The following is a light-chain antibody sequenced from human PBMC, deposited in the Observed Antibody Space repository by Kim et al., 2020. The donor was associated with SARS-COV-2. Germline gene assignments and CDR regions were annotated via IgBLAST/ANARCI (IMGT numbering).Light chain of an antibody. J-gene: IGLJ3*02. CDR2: STN. CDR1: TGAVTSGYY. V-gene: IGLV7-43*01. CDR3: LRYYGGTWV. Sequence: PGGTVTLTCASTTGAVTSGYYVNWFQQKPGQAPRALIYSTNNKHSWTPARFSGSLLGGKAALTLSGVQPEDEAEYYCLRYYGGTWVFGGGTQLTVL.